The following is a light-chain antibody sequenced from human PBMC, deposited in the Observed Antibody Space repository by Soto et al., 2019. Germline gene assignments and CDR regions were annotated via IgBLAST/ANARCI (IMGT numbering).Light chain of an antibody. CDR1: SSDVGGYNC. CDR3: RSYAGINNVL. V-gene: IGLV2-8*01. Sequence: QSALTQPPSASGSPGQSVTISCTGTSSDVGGYNCVSWYQHHRGKAPKLVIYEVTKRPSGVPDRFSGSKSGNAASLTVSGLPAEDEAYYYCRSYAGINNVLFGGGTKLTVL. CDR2: EVT. J-gene: IGLJ3*02.